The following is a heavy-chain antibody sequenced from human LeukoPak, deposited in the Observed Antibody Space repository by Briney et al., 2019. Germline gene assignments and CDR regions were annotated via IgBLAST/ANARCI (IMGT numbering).Heavy chain of an antibody. CDR2: NSSSSSYI. CDR1: GFTFSSYS. V-gene: IGHV3-21*01. Sequence: GGSLRLSCAASGFTFSSYSMNWVRQAPGKGLEWVSSNSSSSSYIYYADSVKGRFTISRDNVKNSLYLQMNSLRAEDTAVYYCARDPSGYCSGGSCSNVDTAMVRRDYWGQGTLVTVSS. CDR3: ARDPSGYCSGGSCSNVDTAMVRRDY. J-gene: IGHJ4*02. D-gene: IGHD2-15*01.